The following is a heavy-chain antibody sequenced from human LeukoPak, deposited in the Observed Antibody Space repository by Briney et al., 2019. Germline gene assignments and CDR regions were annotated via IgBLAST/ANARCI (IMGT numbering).Heavy chain of an antibody. CDR2: IHYTGRT. V-gene: IGHV4-59*11. J-gene: IGHJ4*02. D-gene: IGHD4-17*01. CDR3: ARMVGGDYEDY. CDR1: GGSISGHY. Sequence: SPSETLSLTCTVSGGSISGHYWSWLRQPPGKGLEWIGYIHYTGRTDYSPSLKSRVSLSVDLSKNQFSLELTSVTAADTAIYLCARMVGGDYEDYWGQGTLVTVSS.